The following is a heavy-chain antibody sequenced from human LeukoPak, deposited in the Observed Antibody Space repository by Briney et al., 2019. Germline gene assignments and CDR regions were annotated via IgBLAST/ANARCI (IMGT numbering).Heavy chain of an antibody. CDR3: ARLLNWNDVADAFDI. V-gene: IGHV4-4*07. CDR2: IYTSGST. CDR1: GGSISSYY. Sequence: KPSETLSLTCTVSGGSISSYYWSWIRQPAGKGLEWIGRIYTSGSTNYNPSLKSRVTMSVDTSKNQFSLKLSSVTAADTAVYYCARLLNWNDVADAFDIWGQGTMVTVSS. D-gene: IGHD1-20*01. J-gene: IGHJ3*02.